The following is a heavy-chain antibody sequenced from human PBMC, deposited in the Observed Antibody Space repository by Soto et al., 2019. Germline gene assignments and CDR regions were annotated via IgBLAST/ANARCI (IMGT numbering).Heavy chain of an antibody. V-gene: IGHV3-23*01. J-gene: IGHJ4*02. CDR2: ISGSGGST. D-gene: IGHD6-19*01. Sequence: EVQLLESGGGLVQPGGSLRLSCAASGFTFSSYAMSWVRQAPGKGLEWVSVISGSGGSTYYADSVKGRFTISRDNSKNTLYLKMNSLRAEDTAVYYCAQRSSGWYYSYWGQGTLVTVSS. CDR1: GFTFSSYA. CDR3: AQRSSGWYYSY.